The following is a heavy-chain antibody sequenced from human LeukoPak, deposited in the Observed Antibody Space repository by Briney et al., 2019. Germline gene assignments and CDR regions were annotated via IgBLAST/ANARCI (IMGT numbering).Heavy chain of an antibody. D-gene: IGHD2-2*01. CDR1: GFTFSSYA. Sequence: GGSLRLSCAASGFTFSSYAMSWVRQAPGKGLEWVSAISGSGGSTYYADSVKGRFTISRDSSKDTLYLQMNSLRAEDTAVYYRAKDQGVVPAASDYWGQGTLVTVSS. V-gene: IGHV3-23*01. J-gene: IGHJ4*02. CDR2: ISGSGGST. CDR3: AKDQGVVPAASDY.